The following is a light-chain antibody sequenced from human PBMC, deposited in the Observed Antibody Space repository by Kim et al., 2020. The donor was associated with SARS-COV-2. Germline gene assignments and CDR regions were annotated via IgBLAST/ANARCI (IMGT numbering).Light chain of an antibody. J-gene: IGKJ1*01. CDR2: AAS. CDR3: QQYYSYPQT. V-gene: IGKV1-8*01. CDR1: QGISSY. Sequence: ASTGDRVTITCRASQGISSYLAWYQQKPGKAPKLLIYAASTLQSGVPSRFSGSGSGTDFTLTISCLQSEDFATYYCQQYYSYPQTFGQGTKVDIK.